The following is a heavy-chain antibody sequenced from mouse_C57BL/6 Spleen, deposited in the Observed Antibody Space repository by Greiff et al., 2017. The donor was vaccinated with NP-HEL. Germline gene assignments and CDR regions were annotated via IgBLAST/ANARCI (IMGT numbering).Heavy chain of an antibody. V-gene: IGHV1-52*01. CDR2: IDPSDSET. J-gene: IGHJ3*01. Sequence: VQLQQSGAELVRPGSSVKLSCKASGYTFTSYWMHWVKQRPIQGLEWIGNIDPSDSETHYNQKFKDKATLTVDKSSSTAYMQLSSLTSADSAVYYFARKGIYYDYDVLFAYWGQGTLVTVSA. CDR3: ARKGIYYDYDVLFAY. D-gene: IGHD2-4*01. CDR1: GYTFTSYW.